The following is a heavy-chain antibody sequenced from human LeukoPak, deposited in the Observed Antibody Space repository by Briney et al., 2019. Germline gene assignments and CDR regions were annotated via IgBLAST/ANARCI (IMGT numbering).Heavy chain of an antibody. J-gene: IGHJ4*02. V-gene: IGHV3-23*01. CDR3: AKSEASFPHGNRYHFDY. D-gene: IGHD3-16*02. Sequence: GGSLRLSCAASGFTLSIYAMNWVRQAPGKGLEWVSLISNNGDTTYYADSVKGRFTISRDNSKNTLSLQMNSLRAEDTAVYYCAKSEASFPHGNRYHFDYWGQGTLVTVSS. CDR1: GFTLSIYA. CDR2: ISNNGDTT.